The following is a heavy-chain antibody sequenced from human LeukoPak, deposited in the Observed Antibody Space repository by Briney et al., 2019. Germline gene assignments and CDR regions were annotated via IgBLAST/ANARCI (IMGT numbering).Heavy chain of an antibody. Sequence: GGSLRLSCAASGFTFSSYSMNWVRQAPGKGLEWVSSISSSSSYIYYADSVKGRFTISGDNAKNSLYLQMNSLRAEDTAVYYCAGSGSGSPYNWFDPWGQGTLVTVSS. D-gene: IGHD5-12*01. V-gene: IGHV3-21*01. CDR3: AGSGSGSPYNWFDP. CDR1: GFTFSSYS. J-gene: IGHJ5*02. CDR2: ISSSSSYI.